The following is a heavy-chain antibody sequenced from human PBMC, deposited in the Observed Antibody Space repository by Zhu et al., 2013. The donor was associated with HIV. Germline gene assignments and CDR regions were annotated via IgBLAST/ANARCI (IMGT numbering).Heavy chain of an antibody. CDR2: IYPSGGST. CDR1: GYTFTSYY. J-gene: IGHJ4*02. CDR3: AREGFVVVPAAGFDY. V-gene: IGHV1-46*01. Sequence: QVQLVQSGAEVKKPGASVKVSCKASGYTFTSYYIHWVRQAPGQGLEWMGIIYPSGGSTIYAQKFQGRVTMTRDTSTSTVYMELSSLRSEDTAVYYCAREGFVVVPAAGFDYWGQGTLVTVSS. D-gene: IGHD2-2*01.